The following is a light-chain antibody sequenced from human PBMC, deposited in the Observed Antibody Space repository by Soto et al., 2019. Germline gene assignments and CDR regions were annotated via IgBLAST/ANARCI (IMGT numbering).Light chain of an antibody. CDR1: SSNIGNNF. CDR2: DNN. CDR3: GSWDSSLTYV. Sequence: QSVLTQPPSVSAAPGQKVTISCSGSSSNIGNNFVTWYQQLPETAPKLLIYDNNKRPSGIPDRFSGSQSGTSATLGITGLQTGDEAVYYCGSWDSSLTYVFGTGTKVTVL. V-gene: IGLV1-51*01. J-gene: IGLJ1*01.